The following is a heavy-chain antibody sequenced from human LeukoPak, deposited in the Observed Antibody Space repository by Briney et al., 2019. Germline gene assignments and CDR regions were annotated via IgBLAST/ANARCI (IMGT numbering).Heavy chain of an antibody. CDR2: INAGNGNT. D-gene: IGHD5-18*01. V-gene: IGHV1-3*01. CDR1: GYTFTSYA. CDR3: ARAGGIQLWSFGY. Sequence: ASVKVSCKASGYTFTSYAMHWVRQAPGQRLEWMGWINAGNGNTKYSQKFQGRVTITRDTSASTAYMELSSLRSEDTAVYYCARAGGIQLWSFGYWGQGTLVTVSS. J-gene: IGHJ4*02.